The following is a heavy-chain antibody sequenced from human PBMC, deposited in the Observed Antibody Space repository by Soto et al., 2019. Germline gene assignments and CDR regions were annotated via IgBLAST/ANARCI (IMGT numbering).Heavy chain of an antibody. V-gene: IGHV3-23*01. CDR2: ISGSGGST. Sequence: EVQLLESGGGLVQPGGSLRLSCAASGFTFSSYAMSWVRQAPGKGLEWVSAISGSGGSTYYADSVKGRFTISRDNPKNTLYLQMNSMRAEDTAVYYCAKSGNPTARPTQTWFDPWGQGTLVTVSS. CDR1: GFTFSSYA. CDR3: AKSGNPTARPTQTWFDP. D-gene: IGHD6-6*01. J-gene: IGHJ5*02.